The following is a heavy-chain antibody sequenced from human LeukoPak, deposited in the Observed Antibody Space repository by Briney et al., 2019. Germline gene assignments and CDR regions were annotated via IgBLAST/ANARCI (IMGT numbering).Heavy chain of an antibody. Sequence: GGSLRLSCAASGFTVSSNSMSWVRQAPGKGLEWVSFIYSDNTHYSDSVEGRFTISRDNSKNTLYLQMNSLRAEDTAVYYCARRAGAYSHPYDYWGQGTLVTVSS. V-gene: IGHV3-53*01. J-gene: IGHJ4*02. CDR3: ARRAGAYSHPYDY. D-gene: IGHD4/OR15-4a*01. CDR1: GFTVSSNS. CDR2: IYSDNT.